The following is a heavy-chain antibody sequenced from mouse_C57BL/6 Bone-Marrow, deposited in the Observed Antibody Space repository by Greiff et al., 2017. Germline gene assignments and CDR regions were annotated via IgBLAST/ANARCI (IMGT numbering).Heavy chain of an antibody. Sequence: ESGPGILQSSQTLSLTCSFSGFSLSTSGMGVSWIRQPSGKGLEWLAHIYWDDDKRYNPSLKSRLTISKATSRNQVFLTSTSVDTAETATYYCARRDTGDAMDYWGQGTSVTVSS. V-gene: IGHV8-12*01. CDR2: IYWDDDK. CDR1: GFSLSTSGMG. D-gene: IGHD1-1*01. CDR3: ARRDTGDAMDY. J-gene: IGHJ4*01.